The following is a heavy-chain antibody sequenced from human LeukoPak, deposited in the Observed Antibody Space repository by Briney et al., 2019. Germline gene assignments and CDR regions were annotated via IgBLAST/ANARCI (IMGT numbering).Heavy chain of an antibody. D-gene: IGHD6-19*01. CDR1: GFTFGDYA. V-gene: IGHV3-23*01. J-gene: IGHJ4*02. CDR2: ISGSGGST. Sequence: GGSLRLSCTASGFTFGDYAMSWVRRAPGKGLEWVSAISGSGGSTYYADSVKGRFTTSRDNSKNTLYLQMNSLRAEDTAVYYCAKDPRRDSSGWYWDYWGQGTLVTVSS. CDR3: AKDPRRDSSGWYWDY.